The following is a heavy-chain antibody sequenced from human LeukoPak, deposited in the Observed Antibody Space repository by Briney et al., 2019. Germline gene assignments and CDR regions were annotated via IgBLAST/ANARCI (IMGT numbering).Heavy chain of an antibody. J-gene: IGHJ4*02. CDR1: GFAFSSYG. CDR2: IWYDGSNK. Sequence: PGGSLRLSCAASGFAFSSYGMHWVRQAPGKGLEWVAVIWYDGSNKYYADSVKGRFTISRDNSKNTLYLQMNSLRAGDTAVYYCAKDPIFSGSYGVFDSWGQGTLVTVSS. V-gene: IGHV3-33*06. D-gene: IGHD1-26*01. CDR3: AKDPIFSGSYGVFDS.